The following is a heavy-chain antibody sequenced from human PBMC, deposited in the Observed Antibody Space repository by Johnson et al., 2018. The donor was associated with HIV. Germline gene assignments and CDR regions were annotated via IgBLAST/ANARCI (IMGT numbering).Heavy chain of an antibody. Sequence: VQLVESGGGLVQPGGSLRLSCAASGFTFSSYAMSWVRQAPGKGLEWVSAISGSGGSTYYADSVKGRFTISRDNSKNTLYLQMNSLRAEDTALYYCAKGIWRNVCSGIPGGDAFDIWGQGTMVTVSS. CDR3: AKGIWRNVCSGIPGGDAFDI. V-gene: IGHV3-23*04. J-gene: IGHJ3*02. CDR1: GFTFSSYA. CDR2: ISGSGGST. D-gene: IGHD2-15*01.